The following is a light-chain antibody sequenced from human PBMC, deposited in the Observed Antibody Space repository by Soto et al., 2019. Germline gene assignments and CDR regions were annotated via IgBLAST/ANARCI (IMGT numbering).Light chain of an antibody. CDR3: QQYGSSGT. Sequence: EIVLTQSPGTLSLSPGERASLSCRASQSIGNFLAWYQQKPGQAPRPLIYGASNRATGIPDRFSGSGSGTDFTLTISRLEPEDFAVYYCQQYGSSGTFGQGTKVDIK. CDR2: GAS. CDR1: QSIGNF. J-gene: IGKJ1*01. V-gene: IGKV3-20*01.